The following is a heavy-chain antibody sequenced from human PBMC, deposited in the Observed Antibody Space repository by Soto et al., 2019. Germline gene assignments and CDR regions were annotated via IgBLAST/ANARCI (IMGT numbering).Heavy chain of an antibody. V-gene: IGHV3-23*01. Sequence: EVQLLESGGGLVQPGGSLRLSCAASGFTFRNYAMSWVRQAPGKGLEWVSDITLSGSSTYYADSVKGRFTISRDNSNNNLFLHMSSLRAEDTAIYYCAKQNGGSTRWLTDFWGQGTLVTGSS. J-gene: IGHJ4*02. CDR3: AKQNGGSTRWLTDF. CDR1: GFTFRNYA. CDR2: ITLSGSST. D-gene: IGHD2-15*01.